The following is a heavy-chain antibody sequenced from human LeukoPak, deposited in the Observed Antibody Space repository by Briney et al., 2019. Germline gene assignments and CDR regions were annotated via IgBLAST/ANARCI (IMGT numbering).Heavy chain of an antibody. J-gene: IGHJ4*02. Sequence: GGSLRLSCAASGFTFSTYAMSWVRQAPGKGLEWVSAISGSGGSTYYADSVKGRFTISRDNSKNTLYLQMNSLRAEDTAVYYCAKDSYSSSAVTFDYWGQGTLVTVSS. V-gene: IGHV3-23*01. CDR1: GFTFSTYA. CDR3: AKDSYSSSAVTFDY. D-gene: IGHD6-6*01. CDR2: ISGSGGST.